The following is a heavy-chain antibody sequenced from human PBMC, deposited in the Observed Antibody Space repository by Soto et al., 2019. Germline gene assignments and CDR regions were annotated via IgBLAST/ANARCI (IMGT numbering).Heavy chain of an antibody. CDR2: IYYSGST. V-gene: IGHV4-39*01. CDR1: GGSIRSSSYY. Sequence: SETLSLTSPVSGGSIRSSSYYWGWIRQPPGKGLEWIGSIYYSGSTYYNPSLKSRVTISVDTSKNQFSLKLSSVTAADTAVYYCARHTTGYYNSDAFDIWGQGTMVTVS. D-gene: IGHD3-9*01. J-gene: IGHJ3*02. CDR3: ARHTTGYYNSDAFDI.